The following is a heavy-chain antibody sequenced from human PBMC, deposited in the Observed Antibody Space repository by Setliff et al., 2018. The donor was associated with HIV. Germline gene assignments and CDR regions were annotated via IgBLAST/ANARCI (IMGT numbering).Heavy chain of an antibody. CDR1: GFTFSDYY. CDR3: ARDRGSSAWYGGDWYFDL. CDR2: ISSSGSTI. V-gene: IGHV3-11*04. D-gene: IGHD6-19*01. Sequence: GGSLRLSCAASGFTFSDYYMGWIRQAPGKGLEWVSYISSSGSTIYYADSVKGRFTISRDNAKNSLYLQMNSLRAEDTAVFYCARDRGSSAWYGGDWYFDLWGRGTLVTVSS. J-gene: IGHJ2*01.